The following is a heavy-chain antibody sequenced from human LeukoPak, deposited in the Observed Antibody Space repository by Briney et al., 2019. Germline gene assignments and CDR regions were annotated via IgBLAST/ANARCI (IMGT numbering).Heavy chain of an antibody. CDR1: GSTFSRSA. Sequence: SVKVSCKASGSTFSRSAISWVRQAHGQGLQWMGGVIPILGTTNYAQRFQDRVSITTDDSTSTSYMEFRSLRSVDTAVYYCARDDESATMGFDSWGQGTLVTVSS. CDR2: VIPILGTT. J-gene: IGHJ4*02. D-gene: IGHD1-26*01. CDR3: ARDDESATMGFDS. V-gene: IGHV1-69*05.